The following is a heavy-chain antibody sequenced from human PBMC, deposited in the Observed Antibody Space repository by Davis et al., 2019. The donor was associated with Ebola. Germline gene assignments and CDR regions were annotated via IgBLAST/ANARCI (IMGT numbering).Heavy chain of an antibody. CDR3: ANAKWGGSSSWFDY. V-gene: IGHV3-23*01. D-gene: IGHD6-13*01. CDR1: GFTFSSYA. J-gene: IGHJ4*02. Sequence: GESLKISCAASGFTFSSYAMSWVRQAPGKGLEWVSAISGSGGSTYYADSVKGRFTISRDNSKNTLYLQMNSLRAEDTAVYYCANAKWGGSSSWFDYWGQGTLVTVSS. CDR2: ISGSGGST.